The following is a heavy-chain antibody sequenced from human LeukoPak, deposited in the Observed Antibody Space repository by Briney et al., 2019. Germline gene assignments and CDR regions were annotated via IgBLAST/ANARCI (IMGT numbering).Heavy chain of an antibody. CDR3: ARDHRSPGDIRDY. CDR2: ISWRNIDI. D-gene: IGHD2-15*01. V-gene: IGHV3-21*04. CDR1: GFTLSSYN. Sequence: PGGSLRLSCVASGFTLSSYNMKWVRQAPGKRLEWVSSISWRNIDIEYADSVKGRFTISRDNAKNSLYLQMNSLRAEDTAVYYCARDHRSPGDIRDYWGQGTLVTVSS. J-gene: IGHJ4*02.